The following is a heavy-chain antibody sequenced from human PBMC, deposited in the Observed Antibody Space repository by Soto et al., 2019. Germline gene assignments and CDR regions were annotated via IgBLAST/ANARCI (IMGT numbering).Heavy chain of an antibody. CDR3: AITPSDRCSWFPL. V-gene: IGHV1-69*02. CDR2: IIPIPGIA. D-gene: IGHD2-15*01. J-gene: IGHJ5*02. CDR1: GGTFSSYT. Sequence: QVQLVQSGAEVKKPGSSVKVSCKASGGTFSSYTISWVRQAPGQGLEWRGRIIPIPGIANYAQKFRGRVTITAAKSASTASMELSSLRSEDTAVYYSAITPSDRCSWFPLWGQGNLVTVSS.